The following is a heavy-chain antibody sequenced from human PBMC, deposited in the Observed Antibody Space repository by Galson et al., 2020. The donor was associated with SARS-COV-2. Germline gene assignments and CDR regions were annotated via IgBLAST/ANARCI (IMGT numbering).Heavy chain of an antibody. CDR2: IRSKAYGGTT. Sequence: GESLKISCTASGFTFGDYAMSWFRQAPGKGLEWVGFIRSKAYGGTTEYAASVKGRFTISRDDSKSIAYLQMNSLKTEDTAVYYCTRGAIVVVPAAMLVGYSYGRYYFDYWGQGTLVTVSS. J-gene: IGHJ4*02. CDR1: GFTFGDYA. D-gene: IGHD2-2*01. V-gene: IGHV3-49*03. CDR3: TRGAIVVVPAAMLVGYSYGRYYFDY.